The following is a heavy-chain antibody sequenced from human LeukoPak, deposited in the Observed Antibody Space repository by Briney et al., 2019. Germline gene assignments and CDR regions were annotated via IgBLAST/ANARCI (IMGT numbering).Heavy chain of an antibody. V-gene: IGHV1-24*01. D-gene: IGHD6-19*01. J-gene: IGHJ2*01. CDR3: ATGDHSSGWFYWYFDL. CDR1: GYTLTVLS. CDR2: FDPEDGET. Sequence: ASVTVSCKVSGYTLTVLSMHWVRQAPGKGLEWMGGFDPEDGETIYAQKFQGRVTMTEDTSTDTAYMELSSLRSEDTAVYYCATGDHSSGWFYWYFDLWGRGTLVTVSS.